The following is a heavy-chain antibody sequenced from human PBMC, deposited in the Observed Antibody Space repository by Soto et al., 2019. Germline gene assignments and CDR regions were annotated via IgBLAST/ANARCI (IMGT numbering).Heavy chain of an antibody. CDR2: IIPIFGTA. V-gene: IGHV1-69*06. CDR3: ARDRGSELGGIFEP. CDR1: GGIFSSYA. Sequence: QVQLVQSGAEVKKPGSSVKISCKASGGIFSSYAISWVRQAPGQGLEWMGGIIPIFGTANYAQKFQGRVTITADKSTSKAYMERSSLRSEDTAVYYCARDRGSELGGIFEPWGQGTLVTVSS. D-gene: IGHD1-26*01. J-gene: IGHJ5*02.